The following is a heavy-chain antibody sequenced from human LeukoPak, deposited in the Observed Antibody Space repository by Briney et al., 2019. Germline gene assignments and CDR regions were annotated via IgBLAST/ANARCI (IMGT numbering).Heavy chain of an antibody. CDR3: ARESQAAAAFDY. V-gene: IGHV4-59*12. Sequence: SETLSLTCTVSGYYISSNCWSWIRQTPRKGLEWIGYVCYGESTYYNPSLKSRVTISVDTSKNQFSLKLSSVTAADTAVYYCARESQAAAAFDYWGQGTLVTVSS. J-gene: IGHJ4*02. CDR2: VCYGEST. CDR1: GYYISSNC. D-gene: IGHD6-13*01.